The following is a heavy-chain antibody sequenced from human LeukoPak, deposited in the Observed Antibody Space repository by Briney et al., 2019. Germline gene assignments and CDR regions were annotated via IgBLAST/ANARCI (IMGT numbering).Heavy chain of an antibody. CDR2: IKQDGSEK. CDR1: GFAFSSYA. V-gene: IGHV3-7*01. Sequence: GGSLRPSCAASGFAFSSYAMSWVRQAPGKGLEWVANIKQDGSEKYYVDSLKGRFTISRDNAKNSLYLQMNSLRAEDTAVYYCARFNMRSFDYWGQGTLVTVSS. CDR3: ARFNMRSFDY. J-gene: IGHJ4*02.